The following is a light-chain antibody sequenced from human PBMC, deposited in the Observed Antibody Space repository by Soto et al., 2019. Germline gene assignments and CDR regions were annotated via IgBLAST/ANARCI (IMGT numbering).Light chain of an antibody. J-gene: IGKJ1*01. CDR1: QDISNY. CDR2: LAS. Sequence: IQLTQSPSSLSASVGDRVTVTCRASQDISNYLAWYQQSPGRAPKLLIYLASTLESGVPSRFSGSGSGTDFPLTISRLQPEDFATYYCQQLESDPPWTFGQGTRVEIK. V-gene: IGKV1-9*01. CDR3: QQLESDPPWT.